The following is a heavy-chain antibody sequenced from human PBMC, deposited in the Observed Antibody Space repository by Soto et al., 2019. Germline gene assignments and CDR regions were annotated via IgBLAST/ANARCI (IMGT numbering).Heavy chain of an antibody. D-gene: IGHD5-12*01. CDR2: IVVGSGNT. Sequence: SVKVSCKASGFTFTSSAVQWVRQARGQRLEWIGWIVVGSGNTNYAQKFQERVTITRDMSTSTAYMELSSLRSEDTAVYYCAADRGNIVATIDYYYGMDVWGQGTTVTVSS. CDR1: GFTFTSSA. V-gene: IGHV1-58*01. CDR3: AADRGNIVATIDYYYGMDV. J-gene: IGHJ6*02.